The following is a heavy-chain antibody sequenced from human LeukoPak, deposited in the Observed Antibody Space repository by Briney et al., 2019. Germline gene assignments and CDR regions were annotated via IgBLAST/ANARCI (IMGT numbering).Heavy chain of an antibody. CDR2: IKQDGGEK. CDR1: GFTFSSYW. CDR3: ARDGRPLDY. J-gene: IGHJ4*02. D-gene: IGHD3/OR15-3a*01. Sequence: GGSLRLSCAVSGFTFSSYWMTWVRQAPGKGLEWVANIKQDGGEKYYVNSVKGRFTISRDNAKNSLYLEMSSLRVEDTAIYYFARDGRPLDYWGLGTLVTVSS. V-gene: IGHV3-7*01.